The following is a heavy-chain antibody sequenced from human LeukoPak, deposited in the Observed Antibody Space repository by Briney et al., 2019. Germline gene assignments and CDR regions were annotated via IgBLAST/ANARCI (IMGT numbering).Heavy chain of an antibody. Sequence: ASVKVSCKASGDTFSSYAISWVRQAPGQGLEWVGRIIPIFGTANYAQKFQGRVTITTDKSTSTAYMELSSLRSEDTAVYYCARDPRIAARPGYYYYMDVWGKGTTVTVSS. CDR3: ARDPRIAARPGYYYYMDV. CDR1: GDTFSSYA. CDR2: IIPIFGTA. J-gene: IGHJ6*03. D-gene: IGHD6-6*01. V-gene: IGHV1-69*05.